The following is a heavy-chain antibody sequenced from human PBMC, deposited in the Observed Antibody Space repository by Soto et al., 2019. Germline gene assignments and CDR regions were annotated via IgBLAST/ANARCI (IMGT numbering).Heavy chain of an antibody. Sequence: ASVKVSCKASGYTFTSYGISWVRQAPGQGLEWMGWISAYNGNTNYAQKLQGRVTMTTDTSTSTAYMELRSLRSDDTAVYYCAREALLGDFWSGYHEAPERYYYYGMDAWGQGTTVTVSS. CDR3: AREALLGDFWSGYHEAPERYYYYGMDA. CDR1: GYTFTSYG. D-gene: IGHD3-3*01. CDR2: ISAYNGNT. V-gene: IGHV1-18*04. J-gene: IGHJ6*02.